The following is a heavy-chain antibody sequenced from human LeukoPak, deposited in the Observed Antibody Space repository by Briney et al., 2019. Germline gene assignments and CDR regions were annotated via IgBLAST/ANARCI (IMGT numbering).Heavy chain of an antibody. CDR3: ANQAVAGTLRYWYFDL. CDR1: GGSFSGYY. Sequence: SETLSLTCAVYGGSFSGYYWSWIRQPPGKGLEWIGEINHSGSTNYNPSLKSRVTISVDTSKNQFSLKLSSVTAADTAVYYCANQAVAGTLRYWYFDLWGRGTLVTVSS. J-gene: IGHJ2*01. CDR2: INHSGST. D-gene: IGHD6-19*01. V-gene: IGHV4-34*01.